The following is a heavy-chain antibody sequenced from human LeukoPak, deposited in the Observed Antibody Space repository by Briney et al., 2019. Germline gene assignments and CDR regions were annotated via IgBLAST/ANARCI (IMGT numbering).Heavy chain of an antibody. CDR3: AKFPPLLRYFDWPLSY. CDR1: GFTFSSYA. Sequence: PGGSLRLSCAASGFTFSSYAMSWVRQAPGKGLEWVSAISGSGGSTYYADSVKGRFTISRDNSKNTLYLQMNSLRAEDTAVYYCAKFPPLLRYFDWPLSYWGQGTLVTVSS. D-gene: IGHD3-9*01. J-gene: IGHJ4*02. CDR2: ISGSGGST. V-gene: IGHV3-23*01.